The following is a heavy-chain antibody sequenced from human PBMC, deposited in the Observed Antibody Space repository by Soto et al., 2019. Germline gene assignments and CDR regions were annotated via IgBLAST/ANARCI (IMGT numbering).Heavy chain of an antibody. CDR3: APPLNPGITYGMDV. CDR1: GYTFTSYD. J-gene: IGHJ6*02. CDR2: MNPNSGNT. V-gene: IGHV1-8*01. Sequence: ASVKVSCKASGYTFTSYDVNWVRQATGQGLEWMGWMNPNSGNTGYAQKFQGRVTMTRNTSISTVYMELSSLRSEDTAMYYCAPPLNPGITYGMDVWGQGTTVTVSS. D-gene: IGHD6-13*01.